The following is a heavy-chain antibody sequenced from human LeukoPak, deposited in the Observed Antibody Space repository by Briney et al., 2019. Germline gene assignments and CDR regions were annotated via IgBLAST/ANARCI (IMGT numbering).Heavy chain of an antibody. J-gene: IGHJ3*02. D-gene: IGHD2-15*01. CDR1: GYTFTGYY. CDR3: ARADCSGGSCPPWAFDI. V-gene: IGHV1-69*04. CDR2: IIPILGIA. Sequence: SVKVSCKASGYTFTGYYMHWVRQAPGQGLEWMGRIIPILGIANYAQKFQGRVTITADKSTSTAYMELSSLRSEDTAVYYCARADCSGGSCPPWAFDIWGQGTMVTVSS.